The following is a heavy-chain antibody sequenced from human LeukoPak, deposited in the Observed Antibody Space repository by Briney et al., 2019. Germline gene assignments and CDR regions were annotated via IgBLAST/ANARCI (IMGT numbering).Heavy chain of an antibody. D-gene: IGHD2-2*01. CDR1: GFTFSSYA. Sequence: PGGSLRLSCAASGFTFSSYAMSWVRQAPGKGLEWVSAISGSGGSTYYADSVKGRFTISRDNSKNTLYLQMNSLRAEDTAVYYCVKPQGPYCSSTSCYSGVDYWGQGTLVTVSS. J-gene: IGHJ4*02. V-gene: IGHV3-23*01. CDR2: ISGSGGST. CDR3: VKPQGPYCSSTSCYSGVDY.